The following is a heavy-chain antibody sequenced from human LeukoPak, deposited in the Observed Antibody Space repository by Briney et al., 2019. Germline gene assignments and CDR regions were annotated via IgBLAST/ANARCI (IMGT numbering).Heavy chain of an antibody. CDR1: GFTFSNNW. Sequence: PGGSLRLSCAVSGFTFSNNWTSWVRQTPGKGLEWVAKIKPDGSEKSYVDSVKGRFTISRDNAKNTLYLQMSGLRPEDTALYYCVTFSSGNYPNEPFKGWGKGTMVTVSS. V-gene: IGHV3-7*01. CDR2: IKPDGSEK. J-gene: IGHJ3*01. CDR3: VTFSSGNYPNEPFKG. D-gene: IGHD3-22*01.